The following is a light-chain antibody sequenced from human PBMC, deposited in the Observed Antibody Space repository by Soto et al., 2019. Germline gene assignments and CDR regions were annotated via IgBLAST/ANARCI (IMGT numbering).Light chain of an antibody. Sequence: EIVFTQSPGTLSLSPGERATLSCRASQSVASNYLGWYQQKPGQAPRVLIFDASIRATGIPDRFSASGSGSDFTLTISRXEPDDFAVYYCHQYDSLPLTFGGGTKVDIK. CDR3: HQYDSLPLT. CDR2: DAS. J-gene: IGKJ4*01. CDR1: QSVASNY. V-gene: IGKV3-20*01.